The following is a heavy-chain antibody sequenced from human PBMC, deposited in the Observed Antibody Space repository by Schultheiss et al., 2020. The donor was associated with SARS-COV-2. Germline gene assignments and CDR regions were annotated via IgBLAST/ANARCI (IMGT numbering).Heavy chain of an antibody. CDR3: ARSGSGGWLNPFHS. V-gene: IGHV3-13*01. J-gene: IGHJ5*02. CDR1: GFTFSSYG. D-gene: IGHD3-10*01. CDR2: IGTAGDT. Sequence: GGSLRLSCAASGFTFSSYGMHWFRQATGKGLEWVSAIGTAGDTYYPGSVKGRFTISRDNARKSLFLHMNNLRPEDTAVYYCARSGSGGWLNPFHSWGQGVLVTVSS.